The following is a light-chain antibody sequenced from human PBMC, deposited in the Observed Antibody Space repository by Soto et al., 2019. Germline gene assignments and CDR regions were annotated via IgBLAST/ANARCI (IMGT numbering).Light chain of an antibody. CDR1: QSVSSSY. Sequence: EIMLTQSPGTLSLYPGERATLSCRASQSVSSSYLAWYQQKPGQAPRLLIYGASNRATGIPDRFSGSGSGTDFTLTISRLEPEDFAVYYCQQYGSSPLFTFGPGTKVDIK. CDR3: QQYGSSPLFT. CDR2: GAS. V-gene: IGKV3-20*01. J-gene: IGKJ3*01.